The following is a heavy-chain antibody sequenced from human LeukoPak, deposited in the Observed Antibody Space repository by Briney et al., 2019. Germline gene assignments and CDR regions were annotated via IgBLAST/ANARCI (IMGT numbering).Heavy chain of an antibody. J-gene: IGHJ6*03. CDR3: ARVGWELLFYYYYYMDV. Sequence: GGTLRLSCAASGFTFSSYGMSWVRQAPGKGLEWVAAISGSGGSTYYADSVKGRFTISRDNSKNTLYLQMNSPRAEDTAVYYCARVGWELLFYYYYYMDVWGKGTTVTVSS. D-gene: IGHD1-26*01. V-gene: IGHV3-23*01. CDR2: ISGSGGST. CDR1: GFTFSSYG.